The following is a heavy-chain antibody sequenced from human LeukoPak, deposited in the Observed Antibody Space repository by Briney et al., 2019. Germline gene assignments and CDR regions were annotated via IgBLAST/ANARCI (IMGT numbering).Heavy chain of an antibody. CDR2: LRNKANSYTT. J-gene: IGHJ4*02. D-gene: IGHD1-26*01. Sequence: GGSLGLSCAASGFTFSDHYMDWVRQAPGKGLEWVGRLRNKANSYTTEYAASVKGRFIISRDDSKNSLYLRMNSLKTEDTAVYYCARVGIVGATGYFDNWGQGTLVTVSS. CDR3: ARVGIVGATGYFDN. V-gene: IGHV3-72*01. CDR1: GFTFSDHY.